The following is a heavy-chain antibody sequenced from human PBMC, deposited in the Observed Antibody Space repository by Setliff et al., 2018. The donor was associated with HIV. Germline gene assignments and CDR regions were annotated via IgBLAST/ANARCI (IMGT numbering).Heavy chain of an antibody. D-gene: IGHD3-10*01. J-gene: IGHJ2*01. Sequence: SETLSLTCAVSGYSIRSSYWWGWIRQPPGKGLEWIGYLYNSRGTYYNPSLKSRVAMSVDTSKNQFSLKVRSVTAVDTAVYYCASSALWFGKADWYVDLWGRGTLVTVSS. V-gene: IGHV4-28*01. CDR3: ASSALWFGKADWYVDL. CDR2: LYNSRGT. CDR1: GYSIRSSYW.